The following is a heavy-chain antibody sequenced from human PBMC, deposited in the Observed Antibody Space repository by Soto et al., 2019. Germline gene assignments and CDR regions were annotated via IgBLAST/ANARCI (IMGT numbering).Heavy chain of an antibody. Sequence: SETLSLTCAVYGGSFSGYYWSWIRQPPGKGLEWIGEINHSGSTNYNPSLKSRVTISVDTSKNQLSLKLSSVTAAGTAVYYCARGRTLGAKDYYYGMDVWGQGTTVTVSS. CDR3: ARGRTLGAKDYYYGMDV. CDR1: GGSFSGYY. D-gene: IGHD1-26*01. V-gene: IGHV4-34*01. J-gene: IGHJ6*02. CDR2: INHSGST.